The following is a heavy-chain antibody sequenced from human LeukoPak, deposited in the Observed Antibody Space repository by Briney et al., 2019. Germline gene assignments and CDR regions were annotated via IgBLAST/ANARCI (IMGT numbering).Heavy chain of an antibody. V-gene: IGHV4-39*01. CDR3: TRQSSWASDTGDS. Sequence: SETLSLTCNVSGGSFSGSRRYWGWVRQPPGGGLEWIGSIRYNPSPQSRLTISVDNSQNQFSLKLKSVTAADTSMYYCTRQSSWASDTGDSWGKGTLVTVSS. CDR2: IRY. J-gene: IGHJ5*01. D-gene: IGHD6-13*01. CDR1: GGSFSGSRRY.